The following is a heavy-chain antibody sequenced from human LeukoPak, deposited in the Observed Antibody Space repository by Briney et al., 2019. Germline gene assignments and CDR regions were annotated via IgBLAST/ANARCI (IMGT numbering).Heavy chain of an antibody. V-gene: IGHV3-48*01. J-gene: IGHJ4*02. CDR2: ISSSSTI. CDR3: ARDMYYDFWSGSTNFDY. D-gene: IGHD3-3*01. CDR1: GFTFSSYS. Sequence: GGSLGLSCAASGFTFSSYSMNWVRQAPGKGLEWVSYISSSSTIYYADSVKGRFTISRDNAKNSLYLQMNSLRAEDTAVYYCARDMYYDFWSGSTNFDYWGQGTLVTVSS.